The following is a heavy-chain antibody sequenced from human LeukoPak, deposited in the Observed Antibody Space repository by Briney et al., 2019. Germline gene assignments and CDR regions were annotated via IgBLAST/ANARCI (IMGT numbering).Heavy chain of an antibody. V-gene: IGHV3-23*01. Sequence: GGSLRLSCAASGFTFSSFALAWVRQAPGKGLEWVSTISSGGGHTYYTDSVKGRFTISRDNSKNTLYLQMNSLRAEDTAVYYCAKGSLYGDFSPYYLDYWGQGSLVTVSS. CDR3: AKGSLYGDFSPYYLDY. D-gene: IGHD4-17*01. J-gene: IGHJ4*02. CDR2: ISSGGGHT. CDR1: GFTFSSFA.